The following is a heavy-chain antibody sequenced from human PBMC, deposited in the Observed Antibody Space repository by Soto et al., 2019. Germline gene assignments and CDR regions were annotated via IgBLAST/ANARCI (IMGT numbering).Heavy chain of an antibody. Sequence: QVQLVVSGGGLVQPGGSLRLSCAASGFTFRDYYVTWVRQAPGKGLEWISYGSGGETYIKYADSVKGRFTVSRDNARNFAYLQMNSLRAEDTATYYCARKTTVTKPDEYWGRGTLVTVSS. J-gene: IGHJ4*02. CDR2: GSGGETYI. CDR1: GFTFRDYY. D-gene: IGHD4-17*01. CDR3: ARKTTVTKPDEY. V-gene: IGHV3-11*05.